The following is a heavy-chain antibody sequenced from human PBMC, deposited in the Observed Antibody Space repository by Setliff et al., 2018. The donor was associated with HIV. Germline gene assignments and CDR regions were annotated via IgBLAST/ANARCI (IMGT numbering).Heavy chain of an antibody. CDR2: IFTSGNT. CDR1: GVSIRSDVYY. Sequence: SETLSLTCTVSGVSIRSDVYYWSWIRQPAGKGLEWIGHIFTSGNTNYNPSLKSRVTISVDTSKNQLSLTLRSLRSDDTAVYYCARARGNSWVRAGELYYYYMDVWGKGTTVTVSS. J-gene: IGHJ6*03. D-gene: IGHD2-21*02. CDR3: ARARGNSWVRAGELYYYYMDV. V-gene: IGHV4-61*09.